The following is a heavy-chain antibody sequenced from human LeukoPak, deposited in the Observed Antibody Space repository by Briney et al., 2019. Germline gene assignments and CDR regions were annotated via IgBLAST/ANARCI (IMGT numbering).Heavy chain of an antibody. D-gene: IGHD6-13*01. CDR3: ARGRPGIAAAGERDWFDP. Sequence: ASVKVSCKASGYTFTGYYMHWVRQAPGQGLEWMGWINPNSGGTNYAQKFQGWVIMTRDTSISTAYMELSRLRSDDTAVYYCARGRPGIAAAGERDWFDPWGQGTLVTVSS. CDR1: GYTFTGYY. V-gene: IGHV1-2*04. J-gene: IGHJ5*02. CDR2: INPNSGGT.